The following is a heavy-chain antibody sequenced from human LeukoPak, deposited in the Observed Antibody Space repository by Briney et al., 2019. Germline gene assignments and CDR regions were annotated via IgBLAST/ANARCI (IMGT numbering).Heavy chain of an antibody. CDR3: AGGGTASAPLDY. J-gene: IGHJ4*02. D-gene: IGHD2-8*02. CDR2: ISFDGTDK. Sequence: SGRSLRLSCAASGFTFSDYAMRWVRQAPVKGLEWVAAISFDGTDKYYADSVKGRFTLSRDNSKNTLYLQMNSLGPEDTAIYYCAGGGTASAPLDYWGQGTLVTVSS. CDR1: GFTFSDYA. V-gene: IGHV3-30*03.